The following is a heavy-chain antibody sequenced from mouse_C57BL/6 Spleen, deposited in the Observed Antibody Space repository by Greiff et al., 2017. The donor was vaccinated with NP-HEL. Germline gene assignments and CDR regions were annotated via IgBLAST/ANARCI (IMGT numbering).Heavy chain of an antibody. Sequence: EVKLMESGGGLVKPGGSLKLSCAASGFTFSSYAMSWVRQTPEKRLEWVATISDGGSYTYYPDNVKGRFTISRDNAKNNLYLQMSHLKSEDTAMYYCAREGEAYYGNYVYAMDYWGQGTSVTVSS. CDR2: ISDGGSYT. V-gene: IGHV5-4*01. CDR3: AREGEAYYGNYVYAMDY. D-gene: IGHD2-10*01. CDR1: GFTFSSYA. J-gene: IGHJ4*01.